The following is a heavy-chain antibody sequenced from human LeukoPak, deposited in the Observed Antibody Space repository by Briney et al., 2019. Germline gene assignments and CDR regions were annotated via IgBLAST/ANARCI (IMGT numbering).Heavy chain of an antibody. Sequence: ASVKVSCKASDYSFTSDTITWVRPAPAQGLEWMGWSSVYNSNANYAQKIQDRVTMTTDTSTNTAYMELRSLRSDDTAVYYCARLTWKAAGIRTLQHWGQGTLVTVSS. CDR3: ARLTWKAAGIRTLQH. CDR2: SSVYNSNA. V-gene: IGHV1-18*01. J-gene: IGHJ1*01. D-gene: IGHD6-13*01. CDR1: DYSFTSDT.